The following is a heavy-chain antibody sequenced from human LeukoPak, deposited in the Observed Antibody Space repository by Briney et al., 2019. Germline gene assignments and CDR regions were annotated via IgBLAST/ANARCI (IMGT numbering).Heavy chain of an antibody. CDR1: GFSLTTSKMC. CDR2: IDWDDDK. CDR3: ARKNSGSYFDY. Sequence: SGPALVKPTQTLTLTCTFSGFSLTTSKMCVNWIRQPPGKALEWLARIDWDDDKYYSTSLKTRLTISKDTSKNQVGLTMTNMDPVDTATYYCARKNSGSYFDYWGQGTLVTVSS. J-gene: IGHJ4*02. V-gene: IGHV2-70*11. D-gene: IGHD1-26*01.